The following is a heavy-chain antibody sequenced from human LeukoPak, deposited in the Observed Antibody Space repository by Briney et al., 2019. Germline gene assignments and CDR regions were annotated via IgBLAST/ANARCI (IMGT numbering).Heavy chain of an antibody. D-gene: IGHD3-10*01. Sequence: GSLRLSCAAFGFTFSSYAMSWVRQAPGKGLEWVSVISGSGGSTYYADSVKGRFTISRDNSKNTLYLQMNSLRAEDTAVYYCAKIDSRAYYYGSGSYYSSFDYWGQGTLVTVSS. CDR1: GFTFSSYA. CDR3: AKIDSRAYYYGSGSYYSSFDY. V-gene: IGHV3-23*01. CDR2: ISGSGGST. J-gene: IGHJ4*02.